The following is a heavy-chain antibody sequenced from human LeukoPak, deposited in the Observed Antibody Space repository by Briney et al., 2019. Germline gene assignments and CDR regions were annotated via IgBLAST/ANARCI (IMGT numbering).Heavy chain of an antibody. CDR2: ISAYNGNT. CDR3: ARDSIAERNWFDP. CDR1: GYTFTSYG. J-gene: IGHJ5*02. V-gene: IGHV1-18*01. D-gene: IGHD6-13*01. Sequence: ASVKVSCKASGYTFTSYGISWVRQAPGQGLEWMGWISAYNGNTNYAQKLQGRVTMTTDTSTSTPYMELKSLRSDDTAVYYCARDSIAERNWFDPWGQGTLVTVSS.